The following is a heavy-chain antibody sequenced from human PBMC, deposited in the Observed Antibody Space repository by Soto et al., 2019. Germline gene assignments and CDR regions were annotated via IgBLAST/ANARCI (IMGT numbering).Heavy chain of an antibody. V-gene: IGHV1-69*06. J-gene: IGHJ6*02. D-gene: IGHD4-4*01. Sequence: QVQLVQSGAEVKKPGSSVKVSCKASGGTFSSYAISWVRQAPGQGLEWMGGIIPIFGTANYAQKFQGRVTITADKSTSTAYMELSSLRSEDTAVYYCARGRTTVTDYYYYGMDVWGQPTTVTVSS. CDR2: IIPIFGTA. CDR1: GGTFSSYA. CDR3: ARGRTTVTDYYYYGMDV.